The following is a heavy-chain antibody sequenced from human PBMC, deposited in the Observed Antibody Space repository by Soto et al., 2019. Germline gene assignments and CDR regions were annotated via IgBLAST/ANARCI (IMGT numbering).Heavy chain of an antibody. D-gene: IGHD2-15*01. CDR3: ARRKERSGPYSLHL. CDR2: MNPNNGNA. CDR1: GFTFITYD. J-gene: IGHJ5*02. V-gene: IGHV1-8*01. Sequence: ASVKVSCKASGFTFITYDFSWVRQAAGQVLEWMGWMNPNNGNAGSAQKFRGRINMTRNTSISTAYLELSSLRSDDSAVYFCARRKERSGPYSLHLWGQGNQVTVS.